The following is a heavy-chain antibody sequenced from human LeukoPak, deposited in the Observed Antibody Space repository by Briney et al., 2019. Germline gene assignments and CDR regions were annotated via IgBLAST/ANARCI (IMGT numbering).Heavy chain of an antibody. V-gene: IGHV1-2*02. Sequence: ASVKVSCKASGYTFTGYYMHWVRQAPGQGLEWMGWINPNSGGTNYAQKFQGRVTMTRDTSISTAYMELSRLRSDDTAVYYCARSAIFILTGLGYFDYWGXXTLXTVSS. J-gene: IGHJ4*01. D-gene: IGHD3-9*01. CDR2: INPNSGGT. CDR1: GYTFTGYY. CDR3: ARSAIFILTGLGYFDY.